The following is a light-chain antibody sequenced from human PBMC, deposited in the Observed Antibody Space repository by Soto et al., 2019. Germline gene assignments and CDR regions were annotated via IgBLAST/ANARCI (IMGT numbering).Light chain of an antibody. CDR2: DAS. J-gene: IGKJ4*01. CDR3: QQYHKWPPRT. Sequence: EILMTQSPASLSVSPGENATLSCRASQSVSTKLVWYQQKLGQSPRLLIYDASTRPTGIPARFGGMGSGTQFTLTITSLQSEDSAVYSCQQYHKWPPRTFGGGTKVEI. CDR1: QSVSTK. V-gene: IGKV3-15*01.